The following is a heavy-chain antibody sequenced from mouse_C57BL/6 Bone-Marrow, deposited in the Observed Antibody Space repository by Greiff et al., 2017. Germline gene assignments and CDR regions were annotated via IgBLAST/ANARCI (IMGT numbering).Heavy chain of an antibody. D-gene: IGHD3-1*01. V-gene: IGHV1-55*01. CDR2: IYPTSGRT. CDR1: GYTFTSYW. CDR3: ARSGPRGRSFDY. Sequence: QVQLQQPGAELVKPGASVTMSCKASGYTFTSYWITWVKQRPGQGLEWIGDIYPTSGRTNYNAKFKSKAILTVETSSNTAYMQLSSLTSEASAVFSCARSGPRGRSFDYWGQGTTLTVSS. J-gene: IGHJ2*01.